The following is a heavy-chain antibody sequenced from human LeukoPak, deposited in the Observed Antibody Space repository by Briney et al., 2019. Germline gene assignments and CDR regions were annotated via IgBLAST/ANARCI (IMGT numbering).Heavy chain of an antibody. CDR1: GGSISSGDYY. Sequence: SQTLSLTCTVSGGSISSGDYYWSWIRQPPGKSLEWIGYIYYSGSTYYNPSLKSRVTISVDTSKNQFSLKLSSVTAADTAVYYCATPREALEYEGAFDTWGQGTMVTVSS. D-gene: IGHD2/OR15-2a*01. CDR3: ATPREALEYEGAFDT. V-gene: IGHV4-30-4*08. J-gene: IGHJ3*02. CDR2: IYYSGST.